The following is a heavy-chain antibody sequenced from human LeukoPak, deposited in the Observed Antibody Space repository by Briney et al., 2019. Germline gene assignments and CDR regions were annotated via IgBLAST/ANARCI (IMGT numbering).Heavy chain of an antibody. CDR1: GFTFSSYE. Sequence: GGSLRLSCAASGFTFSSYEMNWVRQAPGKGLEWVSYISSRGSTIYYADSVKGRFTISRDNAKNSLYLQMNSLRAEDTAVYYCARDRLFWSGILDYWGQGTLVTVSS. D-gene: IGHD3-3*01. CDR3: ARDRLFWSGILDY. J-gene: IGHJ4*02. V-gene: IGHV3-48*03. CDR2: ISSRGSTI.